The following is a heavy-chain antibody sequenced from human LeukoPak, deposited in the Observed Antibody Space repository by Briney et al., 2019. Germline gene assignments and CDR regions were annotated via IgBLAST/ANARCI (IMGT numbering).Heavy chain of an antibody. CDR1: GGSFSGYY. CDR3: ARRSHDPREVDY. CDR2: INHSGST. D-gene: IGHD1-26*01. V-gene: IGHV4-34*01. Sequence: SETLSLTCAVYGGSFSGYYWSWIRQPPGKGLEWIGEINHSGSTNYNPSLKSRATISVDKSKNQFSLKLSSVTAADTAVYYCARRSHDPREVDYWGQGTLVTVSS. J-gene: IGHJ4*02.